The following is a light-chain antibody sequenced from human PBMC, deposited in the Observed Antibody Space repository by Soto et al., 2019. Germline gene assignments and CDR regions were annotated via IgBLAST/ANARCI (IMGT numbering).Light chain of an antibody. CDR2: SNN. CDR1: SSNIGSNT. Sequence: QSVLTQPPSASGTPGQRVTISCSGSSSNIGSNTVNWYQQLPGTAPQLLIYSNNQRPSGVPDRFSGSKSGTSASLAIGGVQYEDEDDYYCAGWDASLNGAVFGGGTQLTVL. V-gene: IGLV1-44*01. J-gene: IGLJ7*01. CDR3: AGWDASLNGAV.